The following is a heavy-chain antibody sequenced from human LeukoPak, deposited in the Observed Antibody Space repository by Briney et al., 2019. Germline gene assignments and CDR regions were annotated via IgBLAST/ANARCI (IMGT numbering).Heavy chain of an antibody. Sequence: GGSLRLSCAASGFTFDDYAMHWGRQAPGKGLEWVSGIGWNSGSIGYADSVKGRFTISRDNAKTSLYLQMNSQRAEDTALYYCAKDLGPGSMATSPGFDYWGQGTLVTVSS. CDR2: IGWNSGSI. D-gene: IGHD5-24*01. CDR3: AKDLGPGSMATSPGFDY. CDR1: GFTFDDYA. J-gene: IGHJ4*02. V-gene: IGHV3-9*01.